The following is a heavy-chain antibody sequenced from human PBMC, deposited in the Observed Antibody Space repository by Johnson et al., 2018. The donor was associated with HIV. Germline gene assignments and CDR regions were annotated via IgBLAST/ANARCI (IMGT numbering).Heavy chain of an antibody. Sequence: VQLVESGGGLIQPGGSLRLSCAASGFTVSSNYMSWVRQAPGKGLEWVSIIYSGGSTYYADSVKGRFTLSRDNSKNTLYLQLNRLRAEDTAVYYSARVGGIAVAPNDAFDIWGQGTMVTVSS. CDR3: ARVGGIAVAPNDAFDI. V-gene: IGHV3-53*01. CDR2: IYSGGST. J-gene: IGHJ3*02. CDR1: GFTVSSNY. D-gene: IGHD6-19*01.